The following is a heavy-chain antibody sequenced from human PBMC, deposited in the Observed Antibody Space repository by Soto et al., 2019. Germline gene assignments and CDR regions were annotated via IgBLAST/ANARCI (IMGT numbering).Heavy chain of an antibody. CDR1: GYSFTSYW. J-gene: IGHJ6*02. D-gene: IGHD2-21*02. CDR2: SDPSDSYT. Sequence: GESLKLSCKGSGYSFTSYWISWVRQMPGKGLEWMGRSDPSDSYTNYSPSFQGHVTISADKSISTAYLQWSSLKASDTAMYYCAIEAYCGGDCYSYYYYGMDVWGQGTTVTVSS. V-gene: IGHV5-10-1*01. CDR3: AIEAYCGGDCYSYYYYGMDV.